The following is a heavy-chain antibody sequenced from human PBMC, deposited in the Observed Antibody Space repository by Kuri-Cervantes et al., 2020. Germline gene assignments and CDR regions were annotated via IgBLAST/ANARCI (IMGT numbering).Heavy chain of an antibody. CDR1: GGSFSGYY. CDR3: ARISIVGAIADY. Sequence: SETLSLTCAVYGGSFSGYYWSWIRQPPGKGLEWIGEINHSGSTNYNPSLKSRVTISVDTSKNQFSLKLSSVAAADTAVYYCARISIVGAIADYWGQGTLVTDSS. J-gene: IGHJ4*02. D-gene: IGHD1-26*01. CDR2: INHSGST. V-gene: IGHV4-34*01.